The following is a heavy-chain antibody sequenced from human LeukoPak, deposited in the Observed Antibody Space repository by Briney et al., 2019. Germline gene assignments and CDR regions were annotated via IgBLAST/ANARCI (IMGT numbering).Heavy chain of an antibody. CDR3: AKGHRSYYDSGDNWFDP. Sequence: PGRSLRLSCAASGFTFDDYAMHWVRQAPGKGLEWVSGISWNSGRIGYADSVKGRFTISRDNAKNSLYLQMNSLRAEDTALYYCAKGHRSYYDSGDNWFDPWGQGTLVTVSS. CDR2: ISWNSGRI. CDR1: GFTFDDYA. D-gene: IGHD3-22*01. J-gene: IGHJ5*02. V-gene: IGHV3-9*01.